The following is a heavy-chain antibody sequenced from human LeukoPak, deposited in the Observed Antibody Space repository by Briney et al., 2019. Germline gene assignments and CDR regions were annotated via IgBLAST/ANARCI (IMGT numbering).Heavy chain of an antibody. J-gene: IGHJ6*02. CDR3: ARDLRGYSYYYGMDV. CDR1: GYTFTSYY. CDR2: INPSGGST. D-gene: IGHD5-12*01. V-gene: IGHV1-46*01. Sequence: ASVKVSCTASGYTFTSYYMHWVRQAPGQGLEWMGLINPSGGSTSYAQKFQGRVTMTRDTSTSTVYMELSSLRSEDTAVYYCARDLRGYSYYYGMDVWGQGTTVTVSS.